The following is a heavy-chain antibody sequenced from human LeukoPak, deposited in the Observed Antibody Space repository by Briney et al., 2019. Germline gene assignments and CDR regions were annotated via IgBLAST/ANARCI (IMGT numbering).Heavy chain of an antibody. D-gene: IGHD1-7*01. Sequence: SETLSLTCAVSGGSISSSNWWSWVRQPPGKGLEWIGEIYHSGSTNYNPSLKSRVTISVDKSKNQFSLELSSVTAADTAVYYCAREAASGTTVGGYNWFDPWGQGTLVTVSS. V-gene: IGHV4-4*02. J-gene: IGHJ5*02. CDR2: IYHSGST. CDR1: GGSISSSNW. CDR3: AREAASGTTVGGYNWFDP.